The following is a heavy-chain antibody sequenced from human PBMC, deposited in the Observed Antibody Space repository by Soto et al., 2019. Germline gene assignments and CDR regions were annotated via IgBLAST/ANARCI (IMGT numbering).Heavy chain of an antibody. CDR1: GGSVSSGSYY. V-gene: IGHV4-61*01. CDR2: IYYSGST. Sequence: SLTCTVSGGSVSSGSYYWSWIRQPPGKGLEWIGYIYYSGSTNYNPSLKSRVTISVDTSKNQFSLKLSSVTAADTAVYYCARVSVSGYYDSSETGYYYYGMDVWGQGTTVTVSS. D-gene: IGHD3-22*01. J-gene: IGHJ6*02. CDR3: ARVSVSGYYDSSETGYYYYGMDV.